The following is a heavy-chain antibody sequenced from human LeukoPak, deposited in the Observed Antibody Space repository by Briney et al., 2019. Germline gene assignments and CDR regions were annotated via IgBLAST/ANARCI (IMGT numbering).Heavy chain of an antibody. CDR2: IYPRDGST. CDR3: ARDQEGFDY. CDR1: GYTFTNNY. V-gene: IGHV1-46*01. Sequence: ASVKVSCKASGYTFTNNYLHWVRQAPGQGLEWMGMIYPRDGSTSYAQNFQGRVTVTRDASTTTVHMELRGLRSEDTAVYYCARDQEGFDYWGQGTVVTVSS. J-gene: IGHJ4*02.